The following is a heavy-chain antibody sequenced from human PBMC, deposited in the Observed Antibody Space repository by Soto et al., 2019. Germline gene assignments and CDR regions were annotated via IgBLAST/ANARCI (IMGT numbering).Heavy chain of an antibody. D-gene: IGHD3-9*01. CDR3: ARGYDILTGSTNDAFDI. CDR1: GFTFSSYA. Sequence: QVQLVESGGGVVQPGRSLRLSCAASGFTFSSYAMHWVRQAPGKGLEWVAVISYDGSNKYYADSVKGRFTISRDNSKNTLYLQMNSLRAEDTAVYYCARGYDILTGSTNDAFDIWGQGTMVTVSS. J-gene: IGHJ3*02. V-gene: IGHV3-30-3*01. CDR2: ISYDGSNK.